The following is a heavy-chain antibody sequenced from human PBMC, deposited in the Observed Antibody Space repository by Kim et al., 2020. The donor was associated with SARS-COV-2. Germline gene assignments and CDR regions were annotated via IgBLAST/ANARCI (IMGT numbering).Heavy chain of an antibody. CDR3: ASLYFFDY. CDR2: SGST. J-gene: IGHJ4*02. D-gene: IGHD3-9*01. V-gene: IGHV4-30-2*04. Sequence: SGSTYYNPSLKSRVTISVDTSKNQFSLKLSSMTAADTAVYYCASLYFFDYWGQGTLVTVSS.